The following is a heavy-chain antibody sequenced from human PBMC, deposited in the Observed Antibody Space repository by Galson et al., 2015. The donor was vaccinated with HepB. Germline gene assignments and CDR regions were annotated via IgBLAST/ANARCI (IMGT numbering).Heavy chain of an antibody. CDR1: GYTFTSYG. D-gene: IGHD2-2*01. CDR2: ISAYNGNA. J-gene: IGHJ4*02. V-gene: IGHV1-18*01. Sequence: SVKVSCKASGYTFTSYGISWVRQPPGQGLEWMGWISAYNGNANYAQKLQGRVTMTTDTSTSTAYMELRSLGSDDTAVYYCARDGGYCSSTSCSMWGAYDILTGYYPYYFDYWGQGTLVTVSS. CDR3: ARDGGYCSSTSCSMWGAYDILTGYYPYYFDY.